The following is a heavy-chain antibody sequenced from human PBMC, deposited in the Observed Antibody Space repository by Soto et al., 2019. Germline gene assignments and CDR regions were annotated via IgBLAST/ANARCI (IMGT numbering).Heavy chain of an antibody. CDR1: GGSISSYY. D-gene: IGHD6-13*01. J-gene: IGHJ4*02. Sequence: SETRSLTCAFSGGSISSYYWSWIRQPPGKGLEWIGYIYYSGSTNYNPSLKSRVTISVDTSKDQFSLKLSSVTAADTAVYYCARGGSSWYFDYWGQGTLVNRSS. CDR2: IYYSGST. CDR3: ARGGSSWYFDY. V-gene: IGHV4-59*01.